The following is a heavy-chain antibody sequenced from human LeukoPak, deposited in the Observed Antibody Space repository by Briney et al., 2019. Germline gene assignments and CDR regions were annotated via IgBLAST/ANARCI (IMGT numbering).Heavy chain of an antibody. Sequence: PGGSLRLSCAASGFTFSSYWMHWVRQAPGKGLVWVSRINSDGRSTNYADSVKGRFTISRDNAKNTLYLQMNSLRAEGTAVYYCTRFLYYYDSSTYHDYFDYWGQGTLVTVSS. CDR3: TRFLYYYDSSTYHDYFDY. D-gene: IGHD3-22*01. J-gene: IGHJ4*02. CDR2: INSDGRST. CDR1: GFTFSSYW. V-gene: IGHV3-74*01.